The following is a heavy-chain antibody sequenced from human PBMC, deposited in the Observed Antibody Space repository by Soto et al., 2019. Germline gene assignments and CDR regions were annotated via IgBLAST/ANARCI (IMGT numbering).Heavy chain of an antibody. D-gene: IGHD2-2*01. CDR2: INPDSGGI. V-gene: IGHV1-2*02. J-gene: IGHJ2*01. Sequence: GAPVKVSSKTPGYTFTDYYMHWVRPAPGQGLEWVGWINPDSGGINLAQRFQGRVTMTSDTSINTAYMELSSLRSDDTAVYYCAIRTGQLAIISEFDGDWFFEVWGRGTLVTVSS. CDR3: AIRTGQLAIISEFDGDWFFEV. CDR1: GYTFTDYY.